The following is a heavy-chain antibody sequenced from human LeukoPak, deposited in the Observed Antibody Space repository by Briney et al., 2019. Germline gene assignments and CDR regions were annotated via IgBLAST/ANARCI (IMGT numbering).Heavy chain of an antibody. V-gene: IGHV1-69*16. Sequence: GASVKVSCKASGGGALSDYTISWVRQAPGQGREWMGAILPMLGTAKYAQTFQGRVTITTDDSSSTVYMELSSLRFADTASYFCARDGLLTRTGMDVWGEGTTVIVSS. J-gene: IGHJ6*03. CDR1: GGGALSDYT. CDR3: ARDGLLTRTGMDV. CDR2: ILPMLGTA. D-gene: IGHD3/OR15-3a*01.